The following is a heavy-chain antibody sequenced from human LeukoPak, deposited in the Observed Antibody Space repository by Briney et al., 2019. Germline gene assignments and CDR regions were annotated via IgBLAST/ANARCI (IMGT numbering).Heavy chain of an antibody. CDR3: AKDLMITFGGVIVPFDN. J-gene: IGHJ4*02. V-gene: IGHV3-23*01. CDR1: GFTFSSYA. D-gene: IGHD3-16*02. Sequence: QSGGSLRLSCAASGFTFSSYAMSWVRQAPGKGLQWVSAISGSGGTTYYADSVKGRFTISRDNSKNTLYVQMNSLRADDTAVYYCAKDLMITFGGVIVPFDNWGQGTLVTVSS. CDR2: ISGSGGTT.